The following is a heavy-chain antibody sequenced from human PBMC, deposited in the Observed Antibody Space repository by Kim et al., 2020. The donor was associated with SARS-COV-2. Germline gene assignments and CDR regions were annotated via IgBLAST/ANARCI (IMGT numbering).Heavy chain of an antibody. V-gene: IGHV1-18*01. J-gene: IGHJ4*02. CDR2: T. CDR3: ARGAYGDVSFDY. D-gene: IGHD4-17*01. Sequence: TTYGQKVQGRVIMPTDTSTNTAYMELWSLRSDDTAMYYCARGAYGDVSFDYWGQGTLVTVSS.